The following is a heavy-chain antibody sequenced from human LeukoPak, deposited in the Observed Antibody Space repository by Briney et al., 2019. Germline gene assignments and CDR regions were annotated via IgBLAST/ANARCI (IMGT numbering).Heavy chain of an antibody. CDR1: GFTFGDYA. J-gene: IGHJ4*02. Sequence: GRSLRLSCTASGFTFGDYAMSWVRQAPGKGLEWVGFIRSKAYGGTTEYAASVKGRFTISRDDSKSIAYLQMNSLKTEDTAVYYCTRDFSYCGGDCSTIDYRGQGTLVTVSS. D-gene: IGHD2-21*02. V-gene: IGHV3-49*04. CDR2: IRSKAYGGTT. CDR3: TRDFSYCGGDCSTIDY.